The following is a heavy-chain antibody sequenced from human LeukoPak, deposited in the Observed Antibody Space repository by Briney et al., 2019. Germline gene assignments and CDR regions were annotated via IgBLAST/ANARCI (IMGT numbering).Heavy chain of an antibody. CDR2: IYYSGST. CDR1: GGSISSSSYY. CDR3: ASWFGTTTLTFDY. D-gene: IGHD3-10*01. J-gene: IGHJ4*02. Sequence: SETLSLTRTVSGGSISSSSYYWGWIRQPPGKGLEWIGSIYYSGSTYYNPSLKSRVTISVDTSKNQFSLKLSSVTAADTAVYYCASWFGTTTLTFDYWGQGTLVTVSS. V-gene: IGHV4-39*01.